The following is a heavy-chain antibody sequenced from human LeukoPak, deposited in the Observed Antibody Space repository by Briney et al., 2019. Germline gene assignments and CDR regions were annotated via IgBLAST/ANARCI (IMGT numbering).Heavy chain of an antibody. CDR2: IYTSGST. CDR3: ARHRPTGTAMVYFDY. D-gene: IGHD5-18*01. V-gene: IGHV4-4*07. J-gene: IGHJ4*02. Sequence: SETLSLTCTVSGGSISSYYWSWIRQPAGKGLEWIGRIYTSGSTNYNPSLKSRVTMSVDTSKNQFSLKLSSVTAADTAVYYCARHRPTGTAMVYFDYWGQGTLVTVSS. CDR1: GGSISSYY.